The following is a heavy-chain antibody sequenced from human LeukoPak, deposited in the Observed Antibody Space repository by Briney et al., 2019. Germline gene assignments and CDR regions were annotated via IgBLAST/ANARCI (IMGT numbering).Heavy chain of an antibody. CDR3: ARVIDSSGYYFDY. Sequence: SETLSLTCAASGGSISSGGYSWSWIRQPPGKGLEWIGYIYHSGSTYYNPSLKSRVTISVDRSKNQFSLKLSSVTAADTAVYYCARVIDSSGYYFDYWGQGTLVTVSS. J-gene: IGHJ4*02. CDR2: IYHSGST. V-gene: IGHV4-30-2*01. D-gene: IGHD3-22*01. CDR1: GGSISSGGYS.